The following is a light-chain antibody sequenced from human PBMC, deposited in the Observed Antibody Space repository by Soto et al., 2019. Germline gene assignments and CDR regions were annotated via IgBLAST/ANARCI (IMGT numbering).Light chain of an antibody. CDR1: QNINTG. CDR2: KAS. Sequence: IHMTQSPATLSATIGDTCTITLRARQNINTGLAWHQQKRGKFPKLLIYKASNLASGVPSRFSGSGSGTELTLTISSLQADDFATYYCQQFHLYSTFGQGTKVDIK. V-gene: IGKV1-5*03. CDR3: QQFHLYST. J-gene: IGKJ1*01.